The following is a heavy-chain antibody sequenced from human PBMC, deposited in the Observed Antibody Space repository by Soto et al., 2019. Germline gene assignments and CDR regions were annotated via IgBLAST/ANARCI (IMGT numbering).Heavy chain of an antibody. CDR3: ATKPYKWNIWMIY. D-gene: IGHD1-1*01. J-gene: IGHJ4*02. V-gene: IGHV4-30-2*01. CDR1: GGSISSGGYS. Sequence: SETLSLTCAVSGGSISSGGYSWSWIRQPPGKGLELIGYIYHSASTYYNPSLKSRVTISVDRSKNQLSLKLSSVTAADTAVYYCATKPYKWNIWMIYWGPGILVTVSS. CDR2: IYHSAST.